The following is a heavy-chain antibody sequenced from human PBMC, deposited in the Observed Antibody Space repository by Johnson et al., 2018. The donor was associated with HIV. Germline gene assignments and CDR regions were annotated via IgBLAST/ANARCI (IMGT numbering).Heavy chain of an antibody. J-gene: IGHJ3*02. D-gene: IGHD1-26*01. V-gene: IGHV3-7*02. CDR1: GFTFSSYW. Sequence: VQLVESGGGVVQPGRSLRLSCAASGFTFSSYWMSWVRQAPGKGLEWVANIKQDGSEKYYVDSVKGRLTISRDNAKNSLYLQMNSLRVEDTAVYYCAKAVGGYAFDIWGQGTMVTVSS. CDR2: IKQDGSEK. CDR3: AKAVGGYAFDI.